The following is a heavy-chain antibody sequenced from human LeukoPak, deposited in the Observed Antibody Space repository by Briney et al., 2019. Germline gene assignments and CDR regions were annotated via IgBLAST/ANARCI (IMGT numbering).Heavy chain of an antibody. CDR2: IIPILGIA. CDR1: VGTFSSYA. D-gene: IGHD2-15*01. CDR3: SRVGYCSRGSCYSDIRPEYFQR. J-gene: IGHJ1*01. Sequence: SVNVSRMASVGTFSSYAISWVRQAPGQGLEWMGRIIPILGIANYAQKFQGRVTITADKSTSTAYMDMSSLRSQGTARYYCSRVGYCSRGSCYSDIRPEYFQRWGQGTLVTVSS. V-gene: IGHV1-69*10.